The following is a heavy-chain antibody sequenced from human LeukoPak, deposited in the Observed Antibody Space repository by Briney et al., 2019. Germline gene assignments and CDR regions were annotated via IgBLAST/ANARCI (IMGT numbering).Heavy chain of an antibody. CDR3: ARAEGPHEPFDY. J-gene: IGHJ4*02. Sequence: GRYLRLSCAASGFTFSSYAMHWVRQAPGKGLEWVAVISNDGSNKYYADSVKGRFTISRDNSKNTLYLQMNSLRAEDTAVYYCARAEGPHEPFDYWGQGTLVTVSS. CDR2: ISNDGSNK. V-gene: IGHV3-30-3*01. CDR1: GFTFSSYA.